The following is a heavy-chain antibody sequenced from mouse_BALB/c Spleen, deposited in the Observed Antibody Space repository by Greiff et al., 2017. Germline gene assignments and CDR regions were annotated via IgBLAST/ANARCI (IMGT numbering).Heavy chain of an antibody. Sequence: EVHLVESGGGLVQPGGSRKLSCAASGFTFSSFGMHWVRQAPEKGLEWVAYISSGSSTIYYADTVKGRFTISRDNPKNTLFLQMTSLRSEDTAMYYCARSIYYGNYVNYFDYWGQGTTLTVSS. CDR3: ARSIYYGNYVNYFDY. V-gene: IGHV5-17*02. CDR2: ISSGSSTI. CDR1: GFTFSSFG. D-gene: IGHD2-1*01. J-gene: IGHJ2*01.